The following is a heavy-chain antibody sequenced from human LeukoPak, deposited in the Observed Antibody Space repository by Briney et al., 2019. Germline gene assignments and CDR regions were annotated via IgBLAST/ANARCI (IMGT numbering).Heavy chain of an antibody. CDR3: ARGRSDFWSGYFNWFDP. J-gene: IGHJ5*02. D-gene: IGHD3-3*01. CDR2: IYYSGST. V-gene: IGHV4-30-4*01. Sequence: SETLSHTCTVSGGSISSGDYYWSWIRQPPGKGLEWIGYIYYSGSTYYNPSLKSRVTISVDTSKNQFSLKLSSVTAADTAVYYCARGRSDFWSGYFNWFDPWGQGTLVTVSS. CDR1: GGSISSGDYY.